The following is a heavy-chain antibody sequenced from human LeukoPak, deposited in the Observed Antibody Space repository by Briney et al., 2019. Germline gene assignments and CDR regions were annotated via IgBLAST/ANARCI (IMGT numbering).Heavy chain of an antibody. CDR3: ARDTDIVVVKDAFDI. D-gene: IGHD2-21*01. J-gene: IGHJ3*02. CDR1: GGSISSGSYY. Sequence: SQTLSLTCTVSGGSISSGSYYWSWIRQPAGKGLEWIGRIYTSGSTNYNPSLKSRVTISVDTSKNQFSLKLSSVTAADTAVYYCARDTDIVVVKDAFDIWGQGTMVTVSS. CDR2: IYTSGST. V-gene: IGHV4-61*02.